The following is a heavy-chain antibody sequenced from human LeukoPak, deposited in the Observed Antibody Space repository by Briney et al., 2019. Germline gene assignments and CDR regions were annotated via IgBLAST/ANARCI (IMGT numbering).Heavy chain of an antibody. J-gene: IGHJ5*02. Sequence: SETPSLTCTVSGGSMSSYYWSWIRQPPGKGLEWIGYISYSGSTNYNPSLKSRITISVDTSKNQFSLKLSSVTAADTAVYYCARSGVTALSWVDPWGQGTLVTVSS. CDR2: ISYSGST. V-gene: IGHV4-59*08. CDR3: ARSGVTALSWVDP. CDR1: GGSMSSYY. D-gene: IGHD2-21*02.